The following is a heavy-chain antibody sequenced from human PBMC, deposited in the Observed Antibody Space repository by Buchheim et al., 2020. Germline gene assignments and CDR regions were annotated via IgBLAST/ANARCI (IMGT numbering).Heavy chain of an antibody. Sequence: QVQLVESGGGVVQPGRSLRLSCAASGFTFSSHGMHWVRQAPGKGLEWVALISYDGSDKYYGDSVKGRYTISRDNSKNTLYLQMNSLRAEDTAVYYCAKDSRSWYYFDYWGQGTL. CDR1: GFTFSSHG. V-gene: IGHV3-30*18. CDR3: AKDSRSWYYFDY. D-gene: IGHD6-13*01. J-gene: IGHJ4*02. CDR2: ISYDGSDK.